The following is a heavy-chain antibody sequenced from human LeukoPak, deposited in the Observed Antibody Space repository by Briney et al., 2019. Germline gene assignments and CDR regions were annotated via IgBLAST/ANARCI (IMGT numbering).Heavy chain of an antibody. CDR2: IRYDGSNK. J-gene: IGHJ4*02. CDR1: GFTFSSYS. Sequence: GGSLGLSCAASGFTFSSYSMNWVRQAPGKGLEWVAFIRYDGSNKYYADSVKGRFTISRDNSKNTLYLQMNSLRAEDTAVYYCAKDLVGMGDYWGQGTLVTVSS. CDR3: AKDLVGMGDY. V-gene: IGHV3-30*02. D-gene: IGHD1-14*01.